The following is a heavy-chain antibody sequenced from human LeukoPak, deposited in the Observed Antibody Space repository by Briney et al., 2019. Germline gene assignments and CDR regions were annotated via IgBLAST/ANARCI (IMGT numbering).Heavy chain of an antibody. J-gene: IGHJ4*02. D-gene: IGHD3-16*01. CDR1: GFTVSNNY. CDR3: AGRRVLDASFDY. CDR2: IYSGDNT. V-gene: IGHV3-66*02. Sequence: PGGSLRFSCAAPGFTVSNNYISWVRQAPGKGLEWVSVIYSGDNTYYVESVKGRFTISRDNSKNTLFLQMNRLRAEDTAVYYCAGRRVLDASFDYWGQGTLVTVSS.